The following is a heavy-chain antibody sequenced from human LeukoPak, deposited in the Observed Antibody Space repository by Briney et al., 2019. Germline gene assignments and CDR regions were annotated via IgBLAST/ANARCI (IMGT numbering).Heavy chain of an antibody. J-gene: IGHJ4*02. D-gene: IGHD3-22*01. CDR3: ASSYDSSGSSTGAPDY. Sequence: SETLSLTCAVYGGSFSGYYWSWIRQPPGKGLEWIGEINHSGSTNYNPSLKSRVTISVDTSKNQFSLKLSSVTAADTAVYYCASSYDSSGSSTGAPDYWGQGTLVTVSS. CDR2: INHSGST. CDR1: GGSFSGYY. V-gene: IGHV4-34*01.